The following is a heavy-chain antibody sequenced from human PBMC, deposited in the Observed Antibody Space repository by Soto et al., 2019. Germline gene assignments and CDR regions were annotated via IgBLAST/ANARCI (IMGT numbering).Heavy chain of an antibody. Sequence: QVQLVQSGAEVKKPGASVKVSCKASGYTFTSYYMHWVRQAPGQGLEWMGIINPSGGSTSYAQKFQGRVTMTRDTSTSTVYMELSSLRSEDTAVYYCETLSGSTLFDYWGQGTLVTVAS. J-gene: IGHJ4*02. CDR3: ETLSGSTLFDY. CDR1: GYTFTSYY. D-gene: IGHD3-22*01. V-gene: IGHV1-46*01. CDR2: INPSGGST.